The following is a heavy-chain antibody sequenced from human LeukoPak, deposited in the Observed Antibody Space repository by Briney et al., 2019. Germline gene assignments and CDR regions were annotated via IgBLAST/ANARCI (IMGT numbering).Heavy chain of an antibody. D-gene: IGHD6-19*01. V-gene: IGHV3-48*03. J-gene: IGHJ5*02. Sequence: GGSLRLSCAASGFTFSSYEMNWVRQAPGKGLEWVSYISSSGSITYYADSVKGRFTISRDNAKNSLYLQTNSLRAEDTAVYYCARAQNRGWPGEFDPWGQGTLVTVSS. CDR1: GFTFSSYE. CDR3: ARAQNRGWPGEFDP. CDR2: ISSSGSIT.